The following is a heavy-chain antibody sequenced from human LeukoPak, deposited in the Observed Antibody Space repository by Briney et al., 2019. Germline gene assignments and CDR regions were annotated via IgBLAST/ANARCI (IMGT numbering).Heavy chain of an antibody. V-gene: IGHV3-21*01. Sequence: GRSLRLSCAASGFTFSSYGMHWVRQAPGKGLEWVSSISSSSSYIYYADSVKGRFTISRDNAKNSLYLQMNSLRAEDTAVYYCARDVLRFLEWLSPYYYYYGMDVWGQGTTVTVSS. CDR2: ISSSSSYI. D-gene: IGHD3-3*01. J-gene: IGHJ6*02. CDR1: GFTFSSYG. CDR3: ARDVLRFLEWLSPYYYYYGMDV.